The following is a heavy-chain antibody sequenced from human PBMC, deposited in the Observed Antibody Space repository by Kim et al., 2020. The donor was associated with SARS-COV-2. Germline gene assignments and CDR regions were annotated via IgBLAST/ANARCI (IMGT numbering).Heavy chain of an antibody. CDR3: ARGVDP. Sequence: SDGSRTSYADSVKGRFTIARDNAKNTLYLQMNGLRAEDTAVYYCARGVDPWGQGTLVTVSS. J-gene: IGHJ5*02. CDR2: SDGSRT. V-gene: IGHV3-74*01. D-gene: IGHD3-16*01.